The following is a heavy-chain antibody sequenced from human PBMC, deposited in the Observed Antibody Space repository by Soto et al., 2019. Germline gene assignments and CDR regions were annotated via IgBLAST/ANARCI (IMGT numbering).Heavy chain of an antibody. D-gene: IGHD2-15*01. CDR3: ARAHAPTLPFDY. V-gene: IGHV4-59*01. CDR1: GASIRNVY. J-gene: IGHJ4*02. CDR2: IYHSGNT. Sequence: PSETLSLTCTVSGASIRNVYWSWIRQSPGKGLEWIGFIYHSGNTKYNPSLKSRVTISIDTSNNQFSLSLKPVTAADTAVYFCARAHAPTLPFDYWGQGTLVTISS.